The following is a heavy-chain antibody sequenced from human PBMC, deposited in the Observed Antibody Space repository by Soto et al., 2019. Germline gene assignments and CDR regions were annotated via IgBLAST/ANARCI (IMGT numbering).Heavy chain of an antibody. Sequence: GGSLRLSCAASGFTFSSYAMSWVRQAPGKGLEWVSAISGSGGSTYYVDSVKGRFTISRDNSKNTLYLQMNSLRAEDTAVYYCAKDSPTLYCSGGSCYSDYWGQGTLVTVSS. CDR3: AKDSPTLYCSGGSCYSDY. CDR2: ISGSGGST. D-gene: IGHD2-15*01. V-gene: IGHV3-23*01. J-gene: IGHJ4*02. CDR1: GFTFSSYA.